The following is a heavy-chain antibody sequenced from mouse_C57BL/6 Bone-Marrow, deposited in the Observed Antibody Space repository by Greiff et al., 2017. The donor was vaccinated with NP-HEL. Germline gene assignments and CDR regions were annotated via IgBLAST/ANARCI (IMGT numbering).Heavy chain of an antibody. V-gene: IGHV5-17*01. CDR3: ARGNLLLQYSYFDY. CDR1: GFTFSDYG. J-gene: IGHJ2*01. D-gene: IGHD1-1*01. CDR2: ISSGSSTI. Sequence: EVQLVESGGGLVKPGGSLKLSCAASGFTFSDYGMHWVRQAPEKGLEWVAYISSGSSTIYYADTVKGRFTISRDNAKNTLFLQMTSLRSEDTAMYYCARGNLLLQYSYFDYWGQGTTLTVSS.